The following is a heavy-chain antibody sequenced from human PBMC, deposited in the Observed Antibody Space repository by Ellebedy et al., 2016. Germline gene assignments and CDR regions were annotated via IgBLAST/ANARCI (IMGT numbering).Heavy chain of an antibody. Sequence: GGSLRLSXAASGFTFSSYGMHWVRQAPGKGLEWVAVIWYDGSNKYYADSVKGRFTISRDNSKNTLYLQMNSLRAEDTAVYYCAKARGYSALDVWGQGTTVTVSS. CDR2: IWYDGSNK. J-gene: IGHJ6*02. D-gene: IGHD5-12*01. CDR1: GFTFSSYG. CDR3: AKARGYSALDV. V-gene: IGHV3-30*02.